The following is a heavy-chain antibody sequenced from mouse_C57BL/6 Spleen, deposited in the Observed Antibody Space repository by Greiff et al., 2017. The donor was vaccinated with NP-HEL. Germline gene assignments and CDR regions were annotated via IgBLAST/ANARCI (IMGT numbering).Heavy chain of an antibody. V-gene: IGHV1-7*01. CDR2: INPSSGYT. CDR1: GYTFTSYW. J-gene: IGHJ2*01. Sequence: VQLQQSGAELAKPGASVKLSCKASGYTFTSYWMHWVKQRPGQGLEWIGYINPSSGYTKYNQKFKDKATLTADKSSSPAYMPLSRLTYEASAVYYWAREYENYLDYWGQGTTLTVSS. D-gene: IGHD5-2*01. CDR3: AREYENYLDY.